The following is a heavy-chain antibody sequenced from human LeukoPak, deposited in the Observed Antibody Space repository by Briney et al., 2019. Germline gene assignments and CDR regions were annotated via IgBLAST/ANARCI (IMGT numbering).Heavy chain of an antibody. V-gene: IGHV4-34*01. CDR1: AGSLIGFH. CDR3: ARDPSTVIGVSYYFDF. Sequence: SETLSLTCEVSAGSLIGFHWNWIRQSPTKGLEWIGEVNHRGVTNYNPSLKSRVTISLDTSKSQFSLNLRSMTAADTAVYYCARDPSTVIGVSYYFDFWGQGTQVTVSS. CDR2: VNHRGVT. J-gene: IGHJ4*02. D-gene: IGHD4-17*01.